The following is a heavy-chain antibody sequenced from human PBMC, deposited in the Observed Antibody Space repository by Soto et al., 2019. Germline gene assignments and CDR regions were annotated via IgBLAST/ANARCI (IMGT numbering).Heavy chain of an antibody. CDR3: ARGEQYSGRIFDY. J-gene: IGHJ4*01. CDR1: GDSFSSNIAG. CDR2: TYYRSKWYY. D-gene: IGHD1-26*01. V-gene: IGHV6-1*01. Sequence: QTLSLTFAITGDSFSSNIAGWSWVRQSPSRGLEWLGRTYYRSKWYYEYAVSVRGRITINPDTSKNQYSLQLNSVTPEDTAVYFCARGEQYSGRIFDYWGQGTLVTVSS.